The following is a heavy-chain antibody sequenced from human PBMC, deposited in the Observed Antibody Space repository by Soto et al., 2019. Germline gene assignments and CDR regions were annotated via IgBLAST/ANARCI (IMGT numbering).Heavy chain of an antibody. J-gene: IGHJ4*02. V-gene: IGHV1-69*18. CDR1: GDSFATST. CDR3: ARAVGTGVFDY. CDR2: IIPLLDTP. D-gene: IGHD1-1*01. Sequence: QVQLVQSGTEVKRPGSSVKVSCKASGDSFATSTFSWVRQTPGQGLEWMGTIIPLLDTPDYAQKFQGSVTITADESTSTVYMGLNSLRSDDAAVYYCARAVGTGVFDYWGQGTLVTVSS.